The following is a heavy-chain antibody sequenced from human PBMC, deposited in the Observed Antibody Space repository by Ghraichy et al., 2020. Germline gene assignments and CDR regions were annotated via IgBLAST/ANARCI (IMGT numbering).Heavy chain of an antibody. D-gene: IGHD5-18*01. CDR2: VRHSGRT. CDR3: ARRGWGNNYGQTFDY. J-gene: IGHJ4*02. CDR1: GGSFTNYY. Sequence: SETLSLTCAVYGGSFTNYYWSWIRQPPGKGLEWIGEVRHSGRTSYNPSLKGRVTMSVDTSNNQFSLILSSVTAADTAMYYCARRGWGNNYGQTFDYWGQGTLVTVSS. V-gene: IGHV4-34*01.